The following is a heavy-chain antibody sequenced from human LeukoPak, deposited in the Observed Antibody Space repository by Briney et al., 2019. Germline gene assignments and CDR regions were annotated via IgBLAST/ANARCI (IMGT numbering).Heavy chain of an antibody. J-gene: IGHJ5*02. Sequence: ASVKVSFKASGYRFTGYYVQWVRQAPGQGLEWMGWMNPHSSGASYAQKFQGRITMTRDSSINTAFMELRSLRSDDTAKYYCARSSTYWDPFDLWGQGTLVTVSS. CDR2: MNPHSSGA. CDR3: ARSSTYWDPFDL. V-gene: IGHV1-2*02. D-gene: IGHD2-8*02. CDR1: GYRFTGYY.